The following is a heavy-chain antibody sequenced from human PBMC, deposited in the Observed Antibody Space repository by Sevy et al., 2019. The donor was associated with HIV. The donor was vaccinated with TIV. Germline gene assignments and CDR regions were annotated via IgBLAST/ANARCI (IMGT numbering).Heavy chain of an antibody. CDR1: EFTFSRYA. J-gene: IGHJ6*02. V-gene: IGHV3-23*01. CDR3: ARGDTNYYGMDV. Sequence: GGSLRLSCAASEFTFSRYAMSWVRQAPGKGLEWVSAISGSGGSTYYADSVKGRFTISRDNSKNTLYLQMNSRRAEDTAVYYCARGDTNYYGMDVWGLGTTVTVSS. CDR2: ISGSGGST.